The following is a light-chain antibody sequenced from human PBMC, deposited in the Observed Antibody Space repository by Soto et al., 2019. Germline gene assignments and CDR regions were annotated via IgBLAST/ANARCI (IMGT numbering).Light chain of an antibody. J-gene: IGLJ2*01. CDR1: DSNIGAGYV. Sequence: QSVLTQPPSVSGAPGQRVAISCTGSDSNIGAGYVVHWYQQLPGTAPKVLIYEYNIRPSGVPDRFSASRSGTSASLAISGLQAEDEADYYCQSFDSSLSGFVVFGGGTKVTVL. V-gene: IGLV1-40*01. CDR3: QSFDSSLSGFVV. CDR2: EYN.